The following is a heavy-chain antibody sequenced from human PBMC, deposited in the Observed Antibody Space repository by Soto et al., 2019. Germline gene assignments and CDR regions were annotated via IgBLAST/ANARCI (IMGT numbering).Heavy chain of an antibody. J-gene: IGHJ6*02. Sequence: QVQLVQSGAEVKKPGASVKVSCAFTSFDINWVRQAAGQGLEWMAWMNPNSGDTRYAQKLQGRVTMTGXPPNLTXXVELNNLRSEDTAVYYCARGRGSRDWKFSYYYMDVWDQGITVTVSS. CDR1: FTSFD. CDR2: MNPNSGDT. CDR3: ARGRGSRDWKFSYYYMDV. D-gene: IGHD1-1*01. V-gene: IGHV1-8*01.